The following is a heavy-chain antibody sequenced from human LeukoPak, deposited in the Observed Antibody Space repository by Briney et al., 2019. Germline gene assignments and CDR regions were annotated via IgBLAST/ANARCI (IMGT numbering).Heavy chain of an antibody. CDR3: AREGSYDFWSGYPLYYYYGMDV. CDR1: GYTLTELS. J-gene: IGHJ6*02. V-gene: IGHV1-24*01. D-gene: IGHD3-3*01. Sequence: ASVKVSCKVSGYTLTELSMHWVRQAPGKGLEWMGGFDPEDGETIYAQKFQGRVTMTEDTSTDTAYMELSSLRSEDTAVYYCAREGSYDFWSGYPLYYYYGMDVWGQGTTVTVSS. CDR2: FDPEDGET.